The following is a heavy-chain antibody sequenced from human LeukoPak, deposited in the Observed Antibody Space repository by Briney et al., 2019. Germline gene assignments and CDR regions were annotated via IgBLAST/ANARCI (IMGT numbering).Heavy chain of an antibody. J-gene: IGHJ4*02. CDR3: ANLVSGGY. D-gene: IGHD2-2*01. Sequence: QPGGSLRLSCAASGFTFSSYNMNWVRQAPGKGLEWVSSISGGSYTSYADSVKGRFTISRDNAKNSLYLQMNSLRAEDTAVYYCANLVSGGYWGQGTLVTVSS. CDR1: GFTFSSYN. CDR2: ISGGSYT. V-gene: IGHV3-21*01.